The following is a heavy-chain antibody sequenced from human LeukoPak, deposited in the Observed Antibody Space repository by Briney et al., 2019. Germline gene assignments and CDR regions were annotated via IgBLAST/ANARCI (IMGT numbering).Heavy chain of an antibody. V-gene: IGHV1-2*04. CDR2: INPNSGGT. Sequence: ASVKVSCKASGYTFTGYYMHWVRQAPGQGLEWMGWINPNSGGTNYAQKFQGWVTMTRDTSISTAYMELSRLRSDDTAVYYCARAVGATSYYYGMDVWGQGTTVTVSS. CDR3: ARAVGATSYYYGMDV. J-gene: IGHJ6*02. D-gene: IGHD1-26*01. CDR1: GYTFTGYY.